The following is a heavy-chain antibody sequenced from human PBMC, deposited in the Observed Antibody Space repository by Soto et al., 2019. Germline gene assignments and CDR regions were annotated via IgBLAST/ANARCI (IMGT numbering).Heavy chain of an antibody. J-gene: IGHJ4*02. D-gene: IGHD3-3*01. CDR1: GYSFTSYW. CDR3: ASGGVRYYDFWSGYRDY. V-gene: IGHV5-51*01. CDR2: IYPDDFDT. Sequence: GESLKISCKASGYSFTSYWIAWVRQVPGKGLEWMGIIYPDDFDTRYSPSFQGQVTISADKSISTAYLQWSSLKASDTAMYYCASGGVRYYDFWSGYRDYWGQGTLVTVSS.